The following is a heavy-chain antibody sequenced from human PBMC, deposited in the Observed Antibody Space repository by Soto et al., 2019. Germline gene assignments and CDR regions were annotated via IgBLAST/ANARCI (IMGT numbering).Heavy chain of an antibody. CDR2: INPNIGGT. J-gene: IGHJ4*02. V-gene: IGHV1-2*04. CDR1: GYTFTGYY. Sequence: QVQLVQSGAEVKKPGASVKVSCKASGYTFTGYYMHWVRQAPGQGLEWMGWINPNIGGTNYAQKFQGWVTMTRDTSISTAYMELSRLRSDDTAVYYCARAHCGGDCYSGVDYWGQGTLVTVSS. D-gene: IGHD2-21*02. CDR3: ARAHCGGDCYSGVDY.